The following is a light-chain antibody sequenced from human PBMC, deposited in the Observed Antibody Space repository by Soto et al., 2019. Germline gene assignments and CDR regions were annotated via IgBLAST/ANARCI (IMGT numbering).Light chain of an antibody. Sequence: SYELTQPPSVSGAPGKTSRITCGGNNIGSNSVHWYQQKPGQAPVLVIYYDSDRPSGIPERFSGFNSGNTATLTISRVEAGDEADYYCQVWDSSSDPHVVFGGGTKLTVL. CDR1: NIGSNS. V-gene: IGLV3-21*04. CDR3: QVWDSSSDPHVV. J-gene: IGLJ2*01. CDR2: YDS.